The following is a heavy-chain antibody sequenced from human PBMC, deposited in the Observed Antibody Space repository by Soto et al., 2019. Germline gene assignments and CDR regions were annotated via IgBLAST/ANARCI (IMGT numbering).Heavy chain of an antibody. CDR1: GYTLTSYY. V-gene: IGHV1-46*01. CDR3: ARGISTTRYYYCYGMDV. CDR2: INLSGGIT. J-gene: IGHJ6*02. D-gene: IGHD2-2*01. Sequence: ASVKVSCKASGYTLTSYYLHWVRQAPGQGPEWMGIINLSGGITNDAQKFQDRVTMTSDTSTSTVYMELSSLRSEDTAVYYCARGISTTRYYYCYGMDVWGQGTTVTVSS.